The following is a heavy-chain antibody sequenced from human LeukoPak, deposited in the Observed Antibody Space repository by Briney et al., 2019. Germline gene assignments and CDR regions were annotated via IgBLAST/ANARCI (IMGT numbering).Heavy chain of an antibody. Sequence: ASVKVSCKASGGTFSSYAISWVRQAPGQGLEWMRGIIPIFGTANYAQKFQGRVTITTDESTSTAYMELSSLRSEDTAVYYCASLSPDCSSTSCYNYYYYYMDVWGKGTTVTVSS. D-gene: IGHD2-2*02. CDR1: GGTFSSYA. CDR2: IIPIFGTA. J-gene: IGHJ6*03. CDR3: ASLSPDCSSTSCYNYYYYYMDV. V-gene: IGHV1-69*05.